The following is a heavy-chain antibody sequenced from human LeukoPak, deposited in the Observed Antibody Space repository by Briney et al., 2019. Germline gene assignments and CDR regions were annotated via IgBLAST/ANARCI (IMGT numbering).Heavy chain of an antibody. Sequence: ASVKVSCKAFGYTFTGYYMHWVRQAPGQGLEWMGWINPNSGGTNYAQKFQGRVTMTRDTSISTAYMELSSLRSEDTAVYYCATDTLTRRWAFDIWGQGTMVTVSS. V-gene: IGHV1-2*02. CDR2: INPNSGGT. CDR1: GYTFTGYY. D-gene: IGHD1-14*01. CDR3: ATDTLTRRWAFDI. J-gene: IGHJ3*02.